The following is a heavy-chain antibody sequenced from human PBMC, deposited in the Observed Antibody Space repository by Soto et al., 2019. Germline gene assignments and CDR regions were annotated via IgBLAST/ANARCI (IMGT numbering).Heavy chain of an antibody. V-gene: IGHV4-31*03. J-gene: IGHJ5*02. Sequence: QVQLQESGPGLVKPSQTLSLTCTVSGGSISSGGYYWSWIRQHPGKALEWIGYIYNSGSTYYNPSHKSRVTISVDTSKNQFSLKLSSVTAADTAVYYCARVGGINWFDPWGQGTLVTVSS. CDR1: GGSISSGGYY. D-gene: IGHD3-16*01. CDR2: IYNSGST. CDR3: ARVGGINWFDP.